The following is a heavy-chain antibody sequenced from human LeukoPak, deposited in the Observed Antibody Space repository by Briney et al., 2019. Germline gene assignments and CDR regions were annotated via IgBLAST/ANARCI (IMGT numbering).Heavy chain of an antibody. CDR3: ARGNYYYGMDV. CDR1: GYTFTSYD. V-gene: IGHV1-8*03. Sequence: GASVKVSCKASGYTFTSYDINWVRQATGQGLEWMGWMNPNSGDTGYAQKFQGRVTITRNTSISTAYMELSSLRSEDMAVYSCARGNYYYGMDVWGQGTTVTVSS. CDR2: MNPNSGDT. J-gene: IGHJ6*02.